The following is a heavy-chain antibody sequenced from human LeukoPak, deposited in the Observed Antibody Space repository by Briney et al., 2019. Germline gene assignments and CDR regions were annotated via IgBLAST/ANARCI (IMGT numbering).Heavy chain of an antibody. CDR1: GGSISSYY. D-gene: IGHD3-22*01. V-gene: IGHV4-59*01. J-gene: IGHJ4*02. Sequence: PSETLSLTCTVSGGSISSYYCSWIRQPPGKGLEWIGYIYYSGSTNYNPSLKSRVTISVDTSKNQFSLKLSSVTAADTAVYYCARFYYDSSGYYSFDYWGQGTLVTVSS. CDR2: IYYSGST. CDR3: ARFYYDSSGYYSFDY.